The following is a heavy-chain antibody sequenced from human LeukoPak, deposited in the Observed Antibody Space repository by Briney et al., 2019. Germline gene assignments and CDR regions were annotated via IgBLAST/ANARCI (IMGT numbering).Heavy chain of an antibody. J-gene: IGHJ6*03. Sequence: GGSLRLSCEASGFTFSSYAMGWVRQAPGKGLEWVSVIYSGGSTNYADSVKGRFTMSRDNSKNTLYLQMNSLRAEDTAVYYCARAFGELTGFYQYYYMDVWGKGTTVTISS. CDR3: ARAFGELTGFYQYYYMDV. CDR1: GFTFSSYA. V-gene: IGHV3-53*01. D-gene: IGHD3-10*01. CDR2: IYSGGST.